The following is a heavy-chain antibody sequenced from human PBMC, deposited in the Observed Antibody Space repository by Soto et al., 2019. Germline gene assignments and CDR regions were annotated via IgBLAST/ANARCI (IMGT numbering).Heavy chain of an antibody. V-gene: IGHV3-53*02. J-gene: IGHJ4*02. CDR3: ASEGNYNSGDY. Sequence: EVQLVETGGGLIQPGGSLRLSCAASGFTVSSNYMSWVHQAPGKGLEWISVLYSGGGTYYADSVKGRFTISRDNSKNTLYLQMNSLRAEDTAVYYCASEGNYNSGDYWGQGTLVTVSS. CDR1: GFTVSSNY. CDR2: LYSGGGT. D-gene: IGHD1-1*01.